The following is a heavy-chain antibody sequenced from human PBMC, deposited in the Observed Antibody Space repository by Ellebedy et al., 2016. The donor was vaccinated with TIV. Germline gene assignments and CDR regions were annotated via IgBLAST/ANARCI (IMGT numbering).Heavy chain of an antibody. CDR3: ARGIFVSSVLDY. CDR2: IKKDGSEK. Sequence: GGSLRLSXAASGFTFSSYWMSWVRQAPGKGLEWVANIKKDGSEKYYVDSVKGRFTISRDNSKNTLYLQMNSLRAEDTAVYYCARGIFVSSVLDYWGQGTLVTVSS. V-gene: IGHV3-7*02. CDR1: GFTFSSYW. D-gene: IGHD2-15*01. J-gene: IGHJ4*02.